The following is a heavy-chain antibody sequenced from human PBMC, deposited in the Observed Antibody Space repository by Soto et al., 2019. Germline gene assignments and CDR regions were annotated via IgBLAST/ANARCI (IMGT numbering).Heavy chain of an antibody. CDR3: AKGKSSGWYYFDY. CDR2: ISASGRDT. CDR1: GFTFSNYA. J-gene: IGHJ4*02. D-gene: IGHD6-19*01. Sequence: LRLSCAASGFTFSNYAMSWVRQAPGRGLEWVSGISASGRDTYYADSVKDRFTISRDNSKNTVYLQVNSLRADDTAIYYCAKGKSSGWYYFDYWGQGTPVTVSS. V-gene: IGHV3-23*01.